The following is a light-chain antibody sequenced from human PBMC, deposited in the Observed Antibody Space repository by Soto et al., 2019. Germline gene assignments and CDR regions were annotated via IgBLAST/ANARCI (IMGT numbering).Light chain of an antibody. Sequence: QYTTTPSVSPGERATLSFRASQSVRTKVAWYQQTPGQAPRLLIYGASSRATGIPDRFSGSGSGTDFTLTISRLEPEDFAVYYCQQYGSSPTTFGQGTKVDIK. V-gene: IGKV3-20*01. CDR1: QSVRTK. CDR2: GAS. CDR3: QQYGSSPTT. J-gene: IGKJ1*01.